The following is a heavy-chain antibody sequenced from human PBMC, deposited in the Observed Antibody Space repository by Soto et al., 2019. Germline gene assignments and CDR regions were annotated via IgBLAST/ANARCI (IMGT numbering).Heavy chain of an antibody. V-gene: IGHV3-23*01. D-gene: IGHD6-19*01. CDR3: AKDATRTKGWYHFDY. CDR2: LNDRGDTT. J-gene: IGHJ4*02. CDR1: GFTYSDFA. Sequence: PGGALSHSCAASGFTYSDFAMGSARQAPGKGLEWVSVLNDRGDTTYYTDSVKGRFTISRDNSKNTLYLQMNSLRAEDTAVYYGAKDATRTKGWYHFDYWGQGA.